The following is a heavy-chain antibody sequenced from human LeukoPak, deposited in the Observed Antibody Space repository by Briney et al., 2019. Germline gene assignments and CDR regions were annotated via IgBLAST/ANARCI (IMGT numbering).Heavy chain of an antibody. Sequence: GGSLRLSCAASGFTFSTYAMTWVRQAPGKGLEWVSVISNSGDTYYADSVKGRFTVSRDNSKNTLYLEMNILRAADTAVYYCARPPYSSYVVPTVWGQGNLVTVSP. J-gene: IGHJ4*02. V-gene: IGHV3-23*01. D-gene: IGHD4-11*01. CDR3: ARPPYSSYVVPTV. CDR1: GFTFSTYA. CDR2: ISNSGDT.